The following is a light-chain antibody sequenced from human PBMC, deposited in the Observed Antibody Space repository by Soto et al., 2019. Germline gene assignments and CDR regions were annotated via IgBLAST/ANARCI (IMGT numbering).Light chain of an antibody. CDR2: TAS. V-gene: IGKV1-27*01. J-gene: IGKJ4*01. Sequence: DLQMTQSPSSLSASVVDRVTITCRASQGISNSLAWYQQKPGKVPKLHIFTASTLQSGVTSRFSGRGFGKDFTLTITSLQPEDVATYYCQKYDCAPLTFGGRTKVEIK. CDR1: QGISNS. CDR3: QKYDCAPLT.